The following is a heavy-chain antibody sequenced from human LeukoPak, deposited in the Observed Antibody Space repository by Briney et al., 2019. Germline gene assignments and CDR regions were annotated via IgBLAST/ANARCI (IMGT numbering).Heavy chain of an antibody. D-gene: IGHD1-1*01. V-gene: IGHV4-59*05. J-gene: IGHJ5*02. CDR1: GGSISSYY. CDR2: IYYSGST. CDR3: ARAPMYKNWFDP. Sequence: PSETLSLTCTVSGGSISSYYWSWIRQPPGKGLEWIGSIYYSGSTYYNPSLKSRVTISVDTSKNQFSLKLSSVTAADTAVYYCARAPMYKNWFDPWGQGTLVTVSS.